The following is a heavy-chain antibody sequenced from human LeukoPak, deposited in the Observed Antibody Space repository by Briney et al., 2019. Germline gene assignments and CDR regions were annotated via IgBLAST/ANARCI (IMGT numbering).Heavy chain of an antibody. J-gene: IGHJ3*02. CDR3: ARRYSSGRRTSRGDAFDI. V-gene: IGHV4-59*08. D-gene: IGHD6-19*01. Sequence: SETLSLTCTVSGGSISSYYWSWIRQPPGKGLEWIGYIYYSGSTNYNPSLKSRVTISVDTSKNQFSLKLSSVTAADTAVYYCARRYSSGRRTSRGDAFDIWGQGTMVTVSS. CDR2: IYYSGST. CDR1: GGSISSYY.